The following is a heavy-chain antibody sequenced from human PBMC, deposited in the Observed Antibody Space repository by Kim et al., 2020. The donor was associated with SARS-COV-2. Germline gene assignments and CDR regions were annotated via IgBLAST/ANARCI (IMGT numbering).Heavy chain of an antibody. D-gene: IGHD2-2*02. V-gene: IGHV3-21*01. Sequence: GGSLRLSCAASGFTFSSYSMNWVRQAPGKGLEWVSSISSSSSYIYYADSVKGRFTISRDNAKNSLYLQMNSLRAEDTAVYYCARVRAVAYGLVVVPAAILGKTDYWGQGTLVTVSS. J-gene: IGHJ4*02. CDR2: ISSSSSYI. CDR1: GFTFSSYS. CDR3: ARVRAVAYGLVVVPAAILGKTDY.